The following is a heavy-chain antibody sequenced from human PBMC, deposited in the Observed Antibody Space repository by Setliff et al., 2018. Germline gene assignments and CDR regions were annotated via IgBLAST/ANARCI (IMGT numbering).Heavy chain of an antibody. J-gene: IGHJ5*02. CDR1: GASISSGSNY. V-gene: IGHV4-61*09. Sequence: SETLSLTCSVSGASISSGSNYWSWIRQPAGKGVEWIGHILSSGGTNYNPSLKNRVSITLDASKNQFSLNLHSVTAADTAVYFCARDTPHDPVSSNWYRNWFDPWGQGILVTVSS. D-gene: IGHD6-13*01. CDR2: ILSSGGT. CDR3: ARDTPHDPVSSNWYRNWFDP.